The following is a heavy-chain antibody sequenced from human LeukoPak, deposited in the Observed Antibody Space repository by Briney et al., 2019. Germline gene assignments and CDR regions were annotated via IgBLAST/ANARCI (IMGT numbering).Heavy chain of an antibody. Sequence: PGGSLRLSCVVSGFSFSSYGMNWVRQAPGKGLEWVSSISGSSTYIYYADSVKGRFTISRDNARNTVSLQMNSLTIEDTAVYYCVVVVEPPDSDGFDVWGHGTMITVSS. V-gene: IGHV3-21*01. CDR3: VVVVEPPDSDGFDV. J-gene: IGHJ3*01. D-gene: IGHD1-14*01. CDR2: ISGSSTYI. CDR1: GFSFSSYG.